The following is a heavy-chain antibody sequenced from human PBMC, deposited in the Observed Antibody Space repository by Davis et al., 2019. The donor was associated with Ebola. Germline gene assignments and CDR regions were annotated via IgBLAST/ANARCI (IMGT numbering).Heavy chain of an antibody. D-gene: IGHD2-2*01. V-gene: IGHV3-23*01. Sequence: GESLKISCAASGFTFSSYAMSWVRQAPGKGLQWVSGISGSGISTYYTDSVKGRFTISRDNSKNTLYLQMNSLRAEDTAVYYCAKIGDIVVETDWFDPWGQGTLVTVSS. CDR3: AKIGDIVVETDWFDP. CDR1: GFTFSSYA. J-gene: IGHJ5*02. CDR2: ISGSGIST.